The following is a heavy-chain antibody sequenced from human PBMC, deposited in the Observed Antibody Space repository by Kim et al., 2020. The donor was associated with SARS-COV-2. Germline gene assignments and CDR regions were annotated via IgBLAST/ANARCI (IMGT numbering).Heavy chain of an antibody. D-gene: IGHD3-22*01. V-gene: IGHV4-34*01. CDR1: GGSFSGYY. Sequence: SETLSLTCAVYGGSFSGYYWSWIRQPPGKGLEWIGEINHSGSTNYNPSLKSRVTISVDTSKNQFSLKLSSVTAADTAVYYCARGPTMIVVGEAFDIWGQGTMVTVSS. J-gene: IGHJ3*02. CDR2: INHSGST. CDR3: ARGPTMIVVGEAFDI.